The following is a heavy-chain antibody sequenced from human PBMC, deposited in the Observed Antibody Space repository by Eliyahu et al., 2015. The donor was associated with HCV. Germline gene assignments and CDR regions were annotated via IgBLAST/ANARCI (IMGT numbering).Heavy chain of an antibody. Sequence: EVQLVESXGGLVQPGRSLRLSCAASGFXXDDYAMHWVRQAPGKGXEWVSGISWNSGSIGYADSXKGRFTISRDNAKNSLYLQMNSLRAEDTALYYCAKDSRPTVTTNAAFDIWGQGTMVTVSS. J-gene: IGHJ3*02. CDR1: GFXXDDYA. CDR2: ISWNSGSI. D-gene: IGHD4-17*01. CDR3: AKDSRPTVTTNAAFDI. V-gene: IGHV3-9*01.